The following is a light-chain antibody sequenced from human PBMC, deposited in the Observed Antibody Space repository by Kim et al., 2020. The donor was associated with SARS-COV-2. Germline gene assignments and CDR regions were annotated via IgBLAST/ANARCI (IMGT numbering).Light chain of an antibody. V-gene: IGKV3-15*01. CDR3: HQYSQWPPIT. J-gene: IGKJ4*01. CDR1: QSVNKN. CDR2: HAS. Sequence: SPGERVSLSCRASQSVNKNLAWYQQRPGQAPRLLIYHASTRAPGISARFSASGPGTEFTLTISSLQSDDFAVYFCHQYSQWPPITFGGGTKVDIK.